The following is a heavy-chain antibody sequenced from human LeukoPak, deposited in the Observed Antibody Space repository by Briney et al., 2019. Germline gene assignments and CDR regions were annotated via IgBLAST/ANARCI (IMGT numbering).Heavy chain of an antibody. J-gene: IGHJ4*02. V-gene: IGHV1-18*04. CDR3: ARDLPSGEAFDY. CDR1: GYTFTGYY. Sequence: ASVKVSCKASGYTFTGYYMHWVRQAPGQGLEWMGWISAYNGNTNYAQKLQGRVTMTTDTSTSTAYMELRSLRSDDTAVYYCARDLPSGEAFDYWGQGTLVTVSS. CDR2: ISAYNGNT. D-gene: IGHD6-19*01.